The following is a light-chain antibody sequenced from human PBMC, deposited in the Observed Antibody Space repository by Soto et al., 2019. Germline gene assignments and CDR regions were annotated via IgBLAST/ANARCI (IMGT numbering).Light chain of an antibody. Sequence: EIVMTQSPATLSVSPVERVTLSCRASQSVSSNLAWYQQKPGQAPRLLIYAASTRATGIPARFSGSGSGTEFTLTISSLQSEDFAVYYCQQYNNWPVFGQGTKVDIK. CDR1: QSVSSN. CDR3: QQYNNWPV. J-gene: IGKJ1*01. CDR2: AAS. V-gene: IGKV3-15*01.